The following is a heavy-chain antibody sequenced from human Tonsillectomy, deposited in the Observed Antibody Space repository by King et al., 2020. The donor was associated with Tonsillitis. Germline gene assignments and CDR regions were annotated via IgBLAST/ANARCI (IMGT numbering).Heavy chain of an antibody. CDR3: ARHLDYYDSSGYYSFDY. CDR2: IDPSDSYT. V-gene: IGHV5-10-1*03. Sequence: VQLVESGAEVKKPGESLRISCKGSGYSFTSYWISWVRQMPGKGLEWMGRIDPSDSYTNYSPSFQGHVNNSADKSISTAYLQWSSLKAADTAMYYCARHLDYYDSSGYYSFDYWGQGTLVTVSS. J-gene: IGHJ4*02. CDR1: GYSFTSYW. D-gene: IGHD3-22*01.